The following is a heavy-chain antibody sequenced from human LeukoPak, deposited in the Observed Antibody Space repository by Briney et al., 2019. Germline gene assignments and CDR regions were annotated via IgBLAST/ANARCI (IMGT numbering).Heavy chain of an antibody. Sequence: EASVKVSCKASGYTFTGYYMNWVRQAPGQGLEWMGRINPNSGGTKYVQKFQGRVTMTRDTSISTAYMELSRPRSDGTAVYYCARDPPASDYFDYWGQGIVVTVSS. CDR3: ARDPPASDYFDY. CDR1: GYTFTGYY. J-gene: IGHJ4*02. CDR2: INPNSGGT. V-gene: IGHV1-2*06.